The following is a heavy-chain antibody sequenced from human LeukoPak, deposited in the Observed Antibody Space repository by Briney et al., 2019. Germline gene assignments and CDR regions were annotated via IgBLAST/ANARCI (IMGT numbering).Heavy chain of an antibody. Sequence: SQTLSLTCAISGYSLSTSSAAWTWIRQSPSRALEWLGRTYYRSKWYNDYAVSVKSRIAINPEKSKNQFSLQLNSVTPEDTAVYYCTRTTGSAAAGSAAYSYYYGMDVWGQGTTVTVSS. CDR2: TYYRSKWYN. CDR3: TRTTGSAAAGSAAYSYYYGMDV. D-gene: IGHD6-13*01. CDR1: GYSLSTSSAA. V-gene: IGHV6-1*01. J-gene: IGHJ6*02.